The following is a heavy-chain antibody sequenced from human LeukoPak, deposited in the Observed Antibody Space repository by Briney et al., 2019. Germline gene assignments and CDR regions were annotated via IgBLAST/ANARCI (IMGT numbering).Heavy chain of an antibody. J-gene: IGHJ4*02. CDR2: INYSGNR. D-gene: IGHD3-22*01. CDR1: GGSISGSHYY. CDR3: ARGYDY. Sequence: SETLSLTCSVSGGSISGSHYYWAWIRQPPGKGLEWIAIINYSGNRYYNPSLRSRATISVDTSTNRFSLNLNSVTAEETAVYYCARGYDYWGQGTLVTVSS. V-gene: IGHV4-39*01.